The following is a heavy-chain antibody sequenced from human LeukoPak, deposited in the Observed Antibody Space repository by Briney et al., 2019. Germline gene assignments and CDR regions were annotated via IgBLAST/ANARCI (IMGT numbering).Heavy chain of an antibody. D-gene: IGHD5-24*01. Sequence: AGSLRLSCVASRFNFSAYWMHWVRQAPGKGLMWVSRINIDGSTTTYADSVKGRFTISRDNAKNKLYLQMNSLRAEDTAVYYCARPTEMATIRDAFDIWGQGRMVTVSS. CDR2: INIDGSTT. J-gene: IGHJ3*02. V-gene: IGHV3-74*01. CDR3: ARPTEMATIRDAFDI. CDR1: RFNFSAYW.